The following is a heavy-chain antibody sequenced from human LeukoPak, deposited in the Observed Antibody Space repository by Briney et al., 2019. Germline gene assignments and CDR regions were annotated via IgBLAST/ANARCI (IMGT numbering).Heavy chain of an antibody. D-gene: IGHD1-26*01. V-gene: IGHV3-30*03. Sequence: GGSLRLSCAASGFTFSSYGMHWVRQAPGKGLEWVAVISYDGSKKYYADSVKGRFTISRDNSKNTLYLQMNSLRAEDTAVYYCARDYGSSYYFDPWGQGTLVTVSS. CDR2: ISYDGSKK. CDR1: GFTFSSYG. CDR3: ARDYGSSYYFDP. J-gene: IGHJ5*02.